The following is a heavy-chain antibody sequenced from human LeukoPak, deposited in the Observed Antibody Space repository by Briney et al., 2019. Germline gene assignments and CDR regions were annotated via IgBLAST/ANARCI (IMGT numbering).Heavy chain of an antibody. D-gene: IGHD3-16*01. CDR2: ISYDGSNK. CDR3: AKGDTKGGYYFDY. CDR1: GFTFSSYG. J-gene: IGHJ4*02. Sequence: GGSLRLSCAASGFTFSSYGMHWVRQAPGKGLEWVAVISYDGSNKYYADSVKGRFTISRDNSKNTLYLQMNSLRAEDTAVYYCAKGDTKGGYYFDYWGQGTLVTVSS. V-gene: IGHV3-30*18.